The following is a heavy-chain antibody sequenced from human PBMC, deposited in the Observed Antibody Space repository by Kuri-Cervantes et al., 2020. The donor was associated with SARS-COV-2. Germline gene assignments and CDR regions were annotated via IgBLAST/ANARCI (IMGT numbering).Heavy chain of an antibody. CDR3: ARGIVVVPAAIDYLRFDY. Sequence: ASVKVSCKASGYTFTSYGISWVRQAPGQGLEWMGWISAYNGNTNYAQKLQGRVTMTTDTSTSTAYMELRSLRSDDTAVYYCARGIVVVPAAIDYLRFDYWGQGTLVTVSS. CDR1: GYTFTSYG. V-gene: IGHV1-18*04. D-gene: IGHD2-2*01. J-gene: IGHJ4*02. CDR2: ISAYNGNT.